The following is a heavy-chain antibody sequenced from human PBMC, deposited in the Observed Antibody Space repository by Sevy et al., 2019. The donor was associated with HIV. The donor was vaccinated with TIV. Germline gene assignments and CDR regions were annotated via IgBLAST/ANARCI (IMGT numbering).Heavy chain of an antibody. CDR1: GGSISGYY. J-gene: IGHJ6*02. CDR2: FYYSGRT. V-gene: IGHV4-59*03. Sequence: SETLSLTCTVSGGSISGYYWSWIRQPPGKGLEWIGYFYYSGRTNYNPSLKSRVTISVDTSKNQLSLKLSSVTAADTAVYYCATCSPDYYYGMDVWGQGTTVTVSS. D-gene: IGHD2-15*01. CDR3: ATCSPDYYYGMDV.